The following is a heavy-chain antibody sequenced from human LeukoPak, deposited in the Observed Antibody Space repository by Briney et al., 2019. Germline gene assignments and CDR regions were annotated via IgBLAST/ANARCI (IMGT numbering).Heavy chain of an antibody. D-gene: IGHD4/OR15-4a*01. Sequence: GGSLRLSCAASGFTFSSYEMNWVRQAPGKGLEWASYISASGSPIYYADSVKGRFTISRDNAKNSLYLQMNSLRAEDTAVYYCARDRGTTMVRSFDIWGQGTMVTVSS. J-gene: IGHJ3*02. CDR2: ISASGSPI. CDR3: ARDRGTTMVRSFDI. V-gene: IGHV3-48*03. CDR1: GFTFSSYE.